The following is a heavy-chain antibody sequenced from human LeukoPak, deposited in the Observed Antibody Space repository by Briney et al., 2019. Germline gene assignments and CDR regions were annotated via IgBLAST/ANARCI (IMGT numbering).Heavy chain of an antibody. D-gene: IGHD3-10*01. CDR3: ARGNYYGSGSQNNWFDP. CDR1: GGSFSGYY. Sequence: PSETLSLTCAVYGGSFSGYYWSWIRQPPGKGLEWIGEINHSGSTNYNPSLKSRVTISVDTSKNQFSLKLSSVTAADTAVYYCARGNYYGSGSQNNWFDPWGQGTLVTVSS. V-gene: IGHV4-34*01. J-gene: IGHJ5*02. CDR2: INHSGST.